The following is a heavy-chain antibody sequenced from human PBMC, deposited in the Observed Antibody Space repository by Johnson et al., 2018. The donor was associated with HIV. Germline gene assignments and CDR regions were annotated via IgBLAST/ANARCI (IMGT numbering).Heavy chain of an antibody. D-gene: IGHD3-9*01. CDR2: IWYDGSNK. J-gene: IGHJ3*02. V-gene: IGHV3-33*06. Sequence: QVQLVESGGGVVQPGRSLRLSCAASGFIFSSYGMHWVRQAPGKGLEWVAVIWYDGSNKYYADSVKGRFTISRDNSKNTLYLQMNSLRADDTAVYYCAKDLRVFDWLRDAFDIWGQGTMVTVSS. CDR1: GFIFSSYG. CDR3: AKDLRVFDWLRDAFDI.